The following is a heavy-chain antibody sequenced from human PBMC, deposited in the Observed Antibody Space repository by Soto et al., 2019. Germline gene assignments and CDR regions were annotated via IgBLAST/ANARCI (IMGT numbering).Heavy chain of an antibody. CDR1: GGSFSGYY. CDR3: ARGGPRWRRDTARGYSYGSGFDY. V-gene: IGHV4-34*01. J-gene: IGHJ4*02. D-gene: IGHD5-18*01. Sequence: PSETLSLTCAVYGGSFSGYYWSWIRQPPGKGLEWIGEINHSGSTNYNPSLKSRVTISVDTSKNQFSLKLSSVTAADTAVYYCARGGPRWRRDTARGYSYGSGFDYWGQGTLVTVSS. CDR2: INHSGST.